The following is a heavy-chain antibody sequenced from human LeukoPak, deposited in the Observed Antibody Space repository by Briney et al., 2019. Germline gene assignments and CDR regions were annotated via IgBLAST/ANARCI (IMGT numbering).Heavy chain of an antibody. V-gene: IGHV4-4*07. Sequence: SETLSLTCTGSGGSISSYYWSWIRQPAGKGLEWIGRIYTSGSTNYNPSLKSRVTMSVDTSKNQFSLKLSSVTAADTAVYYCAREVAAAEGINWFDHWGQGTLVTVSS. J-gene: IGHJ5*02. CDR2: IYTSGST. CDR1: GGSISSYY. CDR3: AREVAAAEGINWFDH. D-gene: IGHD6-13*01.